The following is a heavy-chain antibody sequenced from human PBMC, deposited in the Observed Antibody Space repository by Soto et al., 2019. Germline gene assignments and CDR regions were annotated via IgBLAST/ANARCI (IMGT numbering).Heavy chain of an antibody. Sequence: GASVKVSCKASGYTFTDYYMHWVRQAPGQGLEWMGWITPNNGGTNYAQKFQGRVTMTRDTSISTAHMELSRLRSDDTAVYYCARSGTVLLNAFDIWGQGTMVTVSS. V-gene: IGHV1-2*02. CDR1: GYTFTDYY. CDR3: ARSGTVLLNAFDI. J-gene: IGHJ3*02. CDR2: ITPNNGGT.